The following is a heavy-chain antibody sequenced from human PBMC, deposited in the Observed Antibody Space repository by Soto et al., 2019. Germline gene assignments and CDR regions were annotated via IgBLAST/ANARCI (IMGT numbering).Heavy chain of an antibody. CDR1: GGCFRGFI. Sequence: SETLSPTRDVYGGCFRGFILAWVPQTPGEGVQWIGQINHSGSANYNPSLKSRVTISVHTSKSQFSLELSSVTAADTAVYYCARGLISGSHYSGGWYYFDSWGQGTQVTVSS. CDR3: ARGLISGSHYSGGWYYFDS. D-gene: IGHD1-26*01. J-gene: IGHJ4*02. CDR2: INHSGSA. V-gene: IGHV4-34*01.